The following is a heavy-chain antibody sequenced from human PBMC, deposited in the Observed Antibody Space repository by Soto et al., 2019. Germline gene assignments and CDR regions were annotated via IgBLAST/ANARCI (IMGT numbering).Heavy chain of an antibody. CDR2: VSPPFRTS. J-gene: IGHJ6*02. CDR3: ARVLYYGAGSYSPSGMDV. CDR1: GVSFNNSC. Sequence: QVQLVQSGAEVKKPGSSVKVSCKTSGVSFNNSCIGWVRQAPGHGLEWMGGVSPPFRTSNYARKFQGRISITADASTGTVNMELSSLTSEDTAQYYCARVLYYGAGSYSPSGMDVWGQGTTVTVPS. D-gene: IGHD3-10*01. V-gene: IGHV1-69*01.